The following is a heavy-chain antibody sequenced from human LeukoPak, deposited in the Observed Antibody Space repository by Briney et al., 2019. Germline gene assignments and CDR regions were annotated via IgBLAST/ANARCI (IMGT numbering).Heavy chain of an antibody. CDR1: GGSISSYY. CDR3: ARVGAVAGTESEWYYYYMDV. D-gene: IGHD6-19*01. Sequence: SETLSLTCTVSGGSISSYYWSWIRQPPGKGLEWIGYIYYSGSTNYNPSLKSRVTISVDTSKNQFSLKLSSVTAADPAVYYCARVGAVAGTESEWYYYYMDVWGKGTTVTVSS. J-gene: IGHJ6*03. V-gene: IGHV4-59*01. CDR2: IYYSGST.